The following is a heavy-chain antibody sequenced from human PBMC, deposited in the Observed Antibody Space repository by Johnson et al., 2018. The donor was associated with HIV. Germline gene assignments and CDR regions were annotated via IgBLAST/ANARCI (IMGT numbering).Heavy chain of an antibody. CDR2: ISWNSGSI. J-gene: IGHJ3*02. Sequence: VQLVESGGGLVQPGRSLRLSCAASGFTFDDYAMHWVRQAPGKGLEWVSGISWNSGSIGYADSVKGRFTISRDNAKNSLYLQRNSLRDEDTAVYYCAKVRRPGGGRDVVYIWGQGTMVTVSS. CDR3: AKVRRPGGGRDVVYI. V-gene: IGHV3-9*01. CDR1: GFTFDDYA. D-gene: IGHD2-8*02.